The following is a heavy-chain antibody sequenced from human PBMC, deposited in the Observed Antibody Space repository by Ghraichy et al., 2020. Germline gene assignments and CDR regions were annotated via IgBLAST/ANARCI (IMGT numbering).Heavy chain of an antibody. CDR1: GGSISSYY. CDR3: VSGSRRYGMDV. J-gene: IGHJ6*02. Sequence: SETLSLTCTVSGGSISSYYWSWIRQPAGKGLEWIGRIYTSGSTNYNPSLKSRVTMSVDTSKNQFSLKLSSVTAADTAVYYCVSGSRRYGMDVWGQGTTVTVSS. V-gene: IGHV4-4*07. CDR2: IYTSGST. D-gene: IGHD6-13*01.